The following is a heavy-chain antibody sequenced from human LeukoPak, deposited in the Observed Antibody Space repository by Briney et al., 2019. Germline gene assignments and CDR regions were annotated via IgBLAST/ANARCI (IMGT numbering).Heavy chain of an antibody. V-gene: IGHV4-59*01. Sequence: SETLSLTCTVSGGSINSYYWSWIRQPPGKGLEWIGYIYYSGSTNYNPSLKSRVTISVDTSKNQFSLKLSSVTAADTAVYYCARSRGYSYSFDSWGQGTLVTVSS. D-gene: IGHD5-18*01. J-gene: IGHJ4*02. CDR3: ARSRGYSYSFDS. CDR1: GGSINSYY. CDR2: IYYSGST.